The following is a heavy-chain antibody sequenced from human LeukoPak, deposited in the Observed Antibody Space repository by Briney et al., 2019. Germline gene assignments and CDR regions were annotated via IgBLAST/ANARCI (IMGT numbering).Heavy chain of an antibody. V-gene: IGHV1-2*02. CDR3: ARLADCSSSSCRSFDY. CDR1: RYTFTGYY. Sequence: GASVKVSCKASRYTFTGYYLHWVRQAPGHRLEWMGWINPDSGFTNYAQKFLGRVTMTRDTSISTAYMELSRRRSDDTAVYYCARLADCSSSSCRSFDYWGQGTLVTVSS. CDR2: INPDSGFT. D-gene: IGHD2-2*01. J-gene: IGHJ4*02.